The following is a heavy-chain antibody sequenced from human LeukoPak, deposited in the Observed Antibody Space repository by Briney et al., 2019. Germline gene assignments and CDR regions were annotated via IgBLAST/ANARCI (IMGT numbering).Heavy chain of an antibody. J-gene: IGHJ3*02. V-gene: IGHV3-48*01. CDR3: AGLIAAVHDAFDI. CDR2: ISSSSSTI. D-gene: IGHD6-13*01. CDR1: GFTFSSYS. Sequence: PGGSLRLSCAASGFTFSSYSMKWVRQAPGKGLEWVSYISSSSSTIYYADSVKGRFTISRDNAKNSLYLQMNSLRAEDTAVYYCAGLIAAVHDAFDIWGKGTMVTVSS.